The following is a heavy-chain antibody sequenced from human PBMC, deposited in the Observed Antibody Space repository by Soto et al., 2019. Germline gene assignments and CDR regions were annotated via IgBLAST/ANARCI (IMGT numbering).Heavy chain of an antibody. Sequence: SETLSLTCTVSGGTISPYYWSWIRQPPGKGLEWIGYIYYNGNTQYNPSLESRLTMSVDTSKNLFSLKLNSATAADTAVYYCATWTPKWLSSWGQGTLVTVSS. D-gene: IGHD6-19*01. V-gene: IGHV4-59*01. CDR2: IYYNGNT. J-gene: IGHJ5*02. CDR3: ATWTPKWLSS. CDR1: GGTISPYY.